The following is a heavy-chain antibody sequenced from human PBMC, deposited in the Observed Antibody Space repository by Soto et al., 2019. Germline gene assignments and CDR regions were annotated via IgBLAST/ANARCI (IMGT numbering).Heavy chain of an antibody. V-gene: IGHV3-23*01. CDR2: ISGSGGST. J-gene: IGHJ4*02. CDR1: GFTFSSYA. Sequence: GGSLRLSCAASGFTFSSYAMSWVRQAPGKGLEWVSAISGSGGSTYYADSVKGRFTISRDNSKNTLYLQMNSLRAEDTAVYYCAKATERNWNQAPSDYWGQGTLVTVSS. D-gene: IGHD1-1*01. CDR3: AKATERNWNQAPSDY.